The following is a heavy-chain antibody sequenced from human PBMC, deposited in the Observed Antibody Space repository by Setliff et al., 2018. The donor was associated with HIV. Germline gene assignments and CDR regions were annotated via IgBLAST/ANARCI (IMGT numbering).Heavy chain of an antibody. CDR3: ASPRGYCSGGTCHFWYFDL. CDR1: GGSISSSTYY. V-gene: IGHV4-39*01. J-gene: IGHJ2*01. Sequence: SETLSLTCTVSGGSISSSTYYWGWIRQPPGKGLEWIGTISYSGSTYYNPSLKSRVIISVDTSKNQFSLKLSSVTAADTAVYYCASPRGYCSGGTCHFWYFDLWGRGTLGTVS. CDR2: ISYSGST. D-gene: IGHD2-15*01.